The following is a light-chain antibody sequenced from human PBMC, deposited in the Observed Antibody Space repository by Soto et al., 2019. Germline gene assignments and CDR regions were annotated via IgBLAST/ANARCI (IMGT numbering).Light chain of an antibody. CDR1: QTISSW. V-gene: IGKV1-5*03. J-gene: IGKJ4*01. CDR2: KAS. CDR3: QPYYNWPLT. Sequence: DIQMTQSPSTLSGSVGDRVTITCRASQTISSWLAWYQQKPGKAPKLLIYKASTLKSGVPSRFSGSGSGTEFTLTISSLQPDDFATYYCQPYYNWPLTFGGGTKVDIK.